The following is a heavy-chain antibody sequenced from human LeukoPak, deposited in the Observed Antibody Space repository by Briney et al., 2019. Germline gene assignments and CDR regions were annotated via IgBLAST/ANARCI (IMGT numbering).Heavy chain of an antibody. CDR1: GFTFSSYG. CDR3: AKVRSRGVGYFDY. V-gene: IGHV3-30*02. Sequence: PPGGSLRLSCAASGFTFSSYGMHWVRQAPGKGLEWVAFIRYDGSNKYYADSVKGRFTISRDNSKNTLYLQMNSLRAEDTAVYYCAKVRSRGVGYFDYWGQGTLVTVSS. CDR2: IRYDGSNK. J-gene: IGHJ4*02. D-gene: IGHD3-10*01.